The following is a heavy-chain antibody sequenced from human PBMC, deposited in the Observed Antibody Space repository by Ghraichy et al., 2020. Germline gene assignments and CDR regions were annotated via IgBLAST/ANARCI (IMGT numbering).Heavy chain of an antibody. CDR2: INTSGTT. CDR3: ARVRVSATRGAFDI. Sequence: SETLSLTCTVSGGSISSSSYYWGWIRQPPGKGLEWIGSINTSGTTNYNPSLKSRVTMAVDTSKNQFSLRLSSVTAADTAVYYCARVRVSATRGAFDIWGQGTIVTVS. D-gene: IGHD1-26*01. J-gene: IGHJ3*02. V-gene: IGHV4-39*07. CDR1: GGSISSSSYY.